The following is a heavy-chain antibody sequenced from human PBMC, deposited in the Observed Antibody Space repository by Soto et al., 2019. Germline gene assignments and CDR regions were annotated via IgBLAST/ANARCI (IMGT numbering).Heavy chain of an antibody. CDR1: GGSFSGYY. V-gene: IGHV4-34*01. CDR2: INHSGST. CDR3: ARVPTYYDFWSGPTAPEDFDY. D-gene: IGHD3-3*01. Sequence: SETLSLTCAVYGGSFSGYYWSWIRQPPGKGLEWIGEINHSGSTNYNPSLKSRVTISVDTSKNQFSLKLSSVTAADTAVYYCARVPTYYDFWSGPTAPEDFDYWGQGTLVTVSS. J-gene: IGHJ4*02.